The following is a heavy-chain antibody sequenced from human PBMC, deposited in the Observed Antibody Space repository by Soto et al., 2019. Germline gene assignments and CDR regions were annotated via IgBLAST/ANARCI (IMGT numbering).Heavy chain of an antibody. Sequence: QVQLVQSGAEVKTPGASVKVSCKASGYSFTNYYIHWVRQAPGQGLEWMGVINPSDRTTSHAQKFQGRVTMTRDTSTSTVYMELSSLRSEDTAVYYCARVRAEAGAAESYWGQGTLVTVSS. CDR2: INPSDRTT. CDR3: ARVRAEAGAAESY. CDR1: GYSFTNYY. D-gene: IGHD2-15*01. V-gene: IGHV1-46*03. J-gene: IGHJ4*02.